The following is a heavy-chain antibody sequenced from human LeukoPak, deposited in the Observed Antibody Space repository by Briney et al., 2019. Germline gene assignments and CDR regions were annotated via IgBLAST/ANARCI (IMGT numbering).Heavy chain of an antibody. V-gene: IGHV3-21*01. CDR2: ISSSNTYI. CDR3: AREPGRRDAFDI. J-gene: IGHJ3*02. Sequence: WVRQAPGKGLEGVSSISSSNTYIYYADSVKGRFTISRDNAKNSLSLQMNSLRAEDTAVYYCAREPGRRDAFDIWGHGTLVTVSS.